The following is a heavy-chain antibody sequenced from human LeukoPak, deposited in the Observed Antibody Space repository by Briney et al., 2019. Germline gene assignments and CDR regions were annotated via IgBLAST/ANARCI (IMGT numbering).Heavy chain of an antibody. J-gene: IGHJ4*02. V-gene: IGHV3-30*04. CDR2: FSYDGSYQ. CDR1: GFTFSSYA. D-gene: IGHD2-15*01. CDR3: AKDRGRYCSGGSCDADY. Sequence: PGGSLRLSCAASGFTFSSYAMHWVRQAPGKGLEWVAFFSYDGSYQYYADSLKGRFTVSRDTSKNTLYLQMNSLKSEDTAVYYCAKDRGRYCSGGSCDADYWGQGALVTVSS.